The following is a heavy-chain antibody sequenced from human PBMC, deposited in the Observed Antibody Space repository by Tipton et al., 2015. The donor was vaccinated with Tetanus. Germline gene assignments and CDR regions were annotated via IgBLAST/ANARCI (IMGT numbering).Heavy chain of an antibody. J-gene: IGHJ6*02. CDR3: ARDHGITWGGMGYYYGMDV. CDR1: GGSISSGGYY. D-gene: IGHD3-16*01. V-gene: IGHV4-31*03. CDR2: IYYTERT. Sequence: TLSLTCTVSGGSISSGGYYWTWIRQHPGKGLEWIGNIYYTERTSYLPSLDSRATISVDTSKNQFSLRLTSLTAADTAVYYCARDHGITWGGMGYYYGMDVWGQGTTVTVSS.